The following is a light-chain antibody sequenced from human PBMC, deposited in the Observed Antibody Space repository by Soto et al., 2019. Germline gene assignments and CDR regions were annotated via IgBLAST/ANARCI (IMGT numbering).Light chain of an antibody. J-gene: IGKJ1*01. CDR1: QSISSW. CDR3: QQYDGYSPQT. V-gene: IGKV1-5*01. Sequence: DIQMTPSPSTLSASVGDRVTITCRASQSISSWLAWYQQKPGKAPKLLIYDASSLESGVPSRFSGSGSGTEFTLTISSLQPDDFATYYCQQYDGYSPQTFGQGTKVDIK. CDR2: DAS.